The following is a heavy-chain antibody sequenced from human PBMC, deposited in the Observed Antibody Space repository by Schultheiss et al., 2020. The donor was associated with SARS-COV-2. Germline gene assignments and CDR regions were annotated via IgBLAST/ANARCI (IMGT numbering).Heavy chain of an antibody. CDR2: IDHSGGT. D-gene: IGHD3-10*02. CDR3: ARRMFYYYGMDV. CDR1: GGSFSGYS. Sequence: SQTLSLTCALYGGSFSGYSWTWIRQPPGKGLEWIGEIDHSGGTNYNPSLKSRVTILVDTSKNHLSLNLTSVTAADTAVYFCARRMFYYYGMDVWGQGTTVTVSS. V-gene: IGHV4-34*01. J-gene: IGHJ6*02.